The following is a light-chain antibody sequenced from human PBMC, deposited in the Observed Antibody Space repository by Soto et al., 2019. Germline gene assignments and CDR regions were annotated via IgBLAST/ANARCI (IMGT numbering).Light chain of an antibody. V-gene: IGKV1-5*03. Sequence: DIQMTQSPSTLSASVGDRVTITCRASQSSGIWLAWYQQKPGKAPNLLIYKASSLESGVPSRFSGSGSGTQFTLTISSLQPDDFATYYCQQYNSYPRTFCQGTKVEIK. CDR1: QSSGIW. J-gene: IGKJ1*01. CDR3: QQYNSYPRT. CDR2: KAS.